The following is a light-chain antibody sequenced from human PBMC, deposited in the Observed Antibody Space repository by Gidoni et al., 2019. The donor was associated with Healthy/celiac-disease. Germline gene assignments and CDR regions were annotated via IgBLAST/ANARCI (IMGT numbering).Light chain of an antibody. CDR1: QSVSSY. CDR3: QQRSNWPRGT. J-gene: IGKJ2*02. Sequence: EIVLTQSPATLSLSPGERATLSCRASQSVSSYLAWYRQKPGQAPRLLIYDASNRATGIPARFSGSGSGTDFTLTISSLEPEDFAVYYCQQRSNWPRGTFGQXTKLEIK. V-gene: IGKV3-11*01. CDR2: DAS.